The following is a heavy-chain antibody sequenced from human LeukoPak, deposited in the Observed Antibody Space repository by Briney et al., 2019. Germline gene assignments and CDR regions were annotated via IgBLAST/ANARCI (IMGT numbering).Heavy chain of an antibody. Sequence: SETLSLTCAVYGGSFSGYYWSWIRQPPGKGLEWIGEINHSGSTNYNPPLKSRVTISVDTSKNQFSLKLSSVTAADTAVYYCARGESSGIAAAGFDYWGQGTLVTVSS. CDR1: GGSFSGYY. V-gene: IGHV4-34*01. CDR2: INHSGST. D-gene: IGHD6-13*01. CDR3: ARGESSGIAAAGFDY. J-gene: IGHJ4*02.